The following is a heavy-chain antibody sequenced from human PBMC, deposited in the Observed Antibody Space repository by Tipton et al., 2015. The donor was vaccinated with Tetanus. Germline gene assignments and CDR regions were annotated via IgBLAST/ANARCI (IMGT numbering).Heavy chain of an antibody. CDR2: ISSSGGTT. Sequence: SLRLSCAASGFTFSSSAMSWVRQAPGKGLEWVSAISSSGGTTYDADSVKGRFTISRDNSKNTLYLQMNSLGAEDTAVYFCAKRGQQWVVSSYFDSWGQGTVVAVSS. CDR3: AKRGQQWVVSSYFDS. CDR1: GFTFSSSA. D-gene: IGHD2-15*01. J-gene: IGHJ4*02. V-gene: IGHV3-23*01.